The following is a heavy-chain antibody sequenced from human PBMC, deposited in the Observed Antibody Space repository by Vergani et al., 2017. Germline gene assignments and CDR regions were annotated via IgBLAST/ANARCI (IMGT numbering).Heavy chain of an antibody. CDR2: IYYSGST. V-gene: IGHV4-39*07. CDR1: GGSLSSGGYY. Sequence: QVQLQESGPGLVKPPGTLSLTCAVSGGSLSSGGYYWGWIRQPPGKGLEWIGSIYYSGSTYYNPSLKSRVTISVDTSKNQFSLKLSSVTAADTAVYYCARRNYGSGSYLGYFDYWGQGTLVTVSS. D-gene: IGHD3-10*01. J-gene: IGHJ4*02. CDR3: ARRNYGSGSYLGYFDY.